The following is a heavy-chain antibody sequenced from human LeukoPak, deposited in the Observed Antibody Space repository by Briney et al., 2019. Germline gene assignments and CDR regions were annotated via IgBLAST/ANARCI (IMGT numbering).Heavy chain of an antibody. CDR1: GGTFSSYA. D-gene: IGHD2-2*01. J-gene: IGHJ3*02. V-gene: IGHV1-69*05. Sequence: SVKVSCKASGGTFSSYAISWVRQAPGQGLEWMGGIIPIFGTANYAQKFQGRVTITTAESTSTAYMELSSLRSEDTAVYYCARRICSSTSCSSTFDIWGQGTMVTVSS. CDR3: ARRICSSTSCSSTFDI. CDR2: IIPIFGTA.